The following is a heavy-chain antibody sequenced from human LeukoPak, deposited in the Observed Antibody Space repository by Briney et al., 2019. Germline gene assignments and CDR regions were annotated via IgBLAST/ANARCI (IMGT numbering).Heavy chain of an antibody. J-gene: IGHJ4*02. CDR2: ISNSGGIT. CDR3: ARDFRDHGDYHLFDY. V-gene: IGHV3-23*01. Sequence: PGGSLRLSCAASEFTLSNYAMSWIRQAPGKGLQWVSTISNSGGITYYAASVKGRFAIFGDNSKSTLYLQMTSLRVEDTAVYYCARDFRDHGDYHLFDYWGQGTLVTVSS. D-gene: IGHD4-17*01. CDR1: EFTLSNYA.